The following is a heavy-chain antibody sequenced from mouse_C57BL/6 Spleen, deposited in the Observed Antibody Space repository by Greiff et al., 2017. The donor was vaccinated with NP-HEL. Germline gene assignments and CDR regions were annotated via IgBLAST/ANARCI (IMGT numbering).Heavy chain of an antibody. V-gene: IGHV1-69*01. Sequence: VQLQQPGAELVMPGASVKLSCKASGYTFTSYWMHWVKQRPGQGLEWIGEIDPSDSYTNYNQKFKGKSTLTVDKSSSTAYMQLSSLTSEDSAVYYCARWNPHYYAMDYWGQGTSVTVSS. CDR1: GYTFTSYW. J-gene: IGHJ4*01. CDR2: IDPSDSYT. CDR3: ARWNPHYYAMDY.